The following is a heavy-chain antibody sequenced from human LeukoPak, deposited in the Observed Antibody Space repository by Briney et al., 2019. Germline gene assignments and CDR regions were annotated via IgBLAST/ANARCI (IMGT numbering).Heavy chain of an antibody. CDR3: ARGYSSGWENFDY. V-gene: IGHV1-2*02. J-gene: IGHJ4*02. D-gene: IGHD6-19*01. CDR1: GYSFVGYG. CDR2: FNPNSGGT. Sequence: GASVKVSRKASGYSFVGYGITWVRRAPGQGLEWMGWFNPNSGGTNYAQKFQGRVTMTRDTSISTAYMELSRLRSDDTAVYYCARGYSSGWENFDYWGQGTLVTVSS.